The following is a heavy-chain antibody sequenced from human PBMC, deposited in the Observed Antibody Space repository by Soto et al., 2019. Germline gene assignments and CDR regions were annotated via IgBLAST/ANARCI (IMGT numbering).Heavy chain of an antibody. CDR1: GGTFSTYA. CDR3: PSEGEVPVFDY. CDR2: IIPIFGTT. V-gene: IGHV1-69*12. D-gene: IGHD3-16*01. Sequence: QVQLVQSGAEVKKAGSSVKVSCKASGGTFSTYAISWVRQSHGQWLEWMVVIIPIFGTTNYAHNFQGSVMITADESPSSVEMWHRSITSADTALYFCPSEGEVPVFDYLGQGTLVSVSS. J-gene: IGHJ4*02.